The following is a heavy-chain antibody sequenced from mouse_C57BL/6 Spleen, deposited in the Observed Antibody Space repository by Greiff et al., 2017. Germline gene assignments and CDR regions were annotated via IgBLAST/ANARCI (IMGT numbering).Heavy chain of an antibody. CDR1: GFNIKDDY. Sequence: VQLQQSGAELVRPGASVKLSCTASGFNIKDDYMHWVKQRPEQGLEWIGWIDPENGDTEYASKFQGKATITADTSSNTAYLQLSSLTSEDTAVYYCTTMVKGVFAYWGQGTLVTVSA. CDR2: IDPENGDT. D-gene: IGHD2-2*01. V-gene: IGHV14-4*01. J-gene: IGHJ3*01. CDR3: TTMVKGVFAY.